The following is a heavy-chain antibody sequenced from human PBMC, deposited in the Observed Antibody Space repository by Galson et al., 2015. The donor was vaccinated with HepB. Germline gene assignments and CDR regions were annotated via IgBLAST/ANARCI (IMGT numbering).Heavy chain of an antibody. CDR3: ARAPIDY. CDR2: INLDGSEI. V-gene: IGHV3-7*04. J-gene: IGHJ4*02. Sequence: SLRLSCAGSGFSFSSHWMTWVRQAPGKGLEWVANINLDGSEIYYVDSMKERFTVSRDNAKNSLYLQMNGLRVEDTAIYYCARAPIDYWGQGTLVHVSS. CDR1: GFSFSSHW.